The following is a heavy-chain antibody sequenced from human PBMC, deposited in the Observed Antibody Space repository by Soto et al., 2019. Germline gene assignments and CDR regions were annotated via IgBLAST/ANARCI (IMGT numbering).Heavy chain of an antibody. CDR3: ARWGDDRTFEI. CDR2: IWYDGSDK. D-gene: IGHD2-21*02. V-gene: IGHV3-33*01. J-gene: IGHJ3*02. Sequence: QVQLVESGGGVVQPGGSLRLSCAASGFTFSSHGMHWVRQAPGKGLEWVAVIWYDGSDKYYGESVKGRFTISRDNSKNALYLQMNSLRVEDTAVYFCARWGDDRTFEIWGQGTMVTVSS. CDR1: GFTFSSHG.